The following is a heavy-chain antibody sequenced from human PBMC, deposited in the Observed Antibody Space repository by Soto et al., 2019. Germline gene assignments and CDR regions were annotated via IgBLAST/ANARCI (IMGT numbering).Heavy chain of an antibody. V-gene: IGHV4-31*03. D-gene: IGHD4-17*01. CDR3: ARAYLSMTTVTTGTNYGMDV. J-gene: IGHJ6*02. CDR2: IYYSGST. Sequence: PSETLSLTCTFSGGSISSGGYYWSWIRQHPGKGLEWIGYIYYSGSTYYNPSLKSRVTISVDTSKNQFSLKLSSVTAADTAVYYCARAYLSMTTVTTGTNYGMDVWGQGTTVTVSS. CDR1: GGSISSGGYY.